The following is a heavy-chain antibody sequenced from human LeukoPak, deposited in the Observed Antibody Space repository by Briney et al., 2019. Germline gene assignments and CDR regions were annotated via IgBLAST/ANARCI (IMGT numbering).Heavy chain of an antibody. D-gene: IGHD3-22*01. CDR3: ATSFYDSSGYKSWFDP. J-gene: IGHJ5*02. CDR1: GYTLTELS. CDR2: FDPEDGET. V-gene: IGHV1-24*01. Sequence: ASVKVSCKVSGYTLTELSMHWVRQAPGKGLEWMGGFDPEDGETIYAQKFQGRVTMTEDTSTDTAYMELSSLRSEDTAVYYCATSFYDSSGYKSWFDPWGQGTLVIVSS.